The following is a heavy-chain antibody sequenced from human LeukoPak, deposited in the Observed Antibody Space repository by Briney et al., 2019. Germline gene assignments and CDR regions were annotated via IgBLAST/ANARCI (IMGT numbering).Heavy chain of an antibody. J-gene: IGHJ4*02. Sequence: PSETLSLTCTVSGGSFSSGGYYWSWIRQPPGKGLEWIGHIYNSGTTHYNPSLKNRVTISVDTSKNHLALRLSSVTAADTAVYYWARDQGYAYGSFASGGGGTLVTVSS. CDR2: IYNSGTT. V-gene: IGHV4-61*03. D-gene: IGHD5-18*01. CDR1: GGSFSSGGYY. CDR3: ARDQGYAYGSFAS.